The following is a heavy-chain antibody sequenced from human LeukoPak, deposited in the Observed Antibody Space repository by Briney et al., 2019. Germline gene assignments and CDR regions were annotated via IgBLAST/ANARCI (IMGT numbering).Heavy chain of an antibody. D-gene: IGHD3-16*01. Sequence: SETLPLTCAVSGYSISSGDYWGWIRQPPGKGLEWIGSIYNSGSTYYNPSLKSRVTISVDTSKRQFSLTLSSVTAADTAVYYCARNRSEPLGNGGSFDYWGQGTLVTVSS. CDR2: IYNSGST. J-gene: IGHJ4*02. V-gene: IGHV4-38-2*01. CDR1: GYSISSGDY. CDR3: ARNRSEPLGNGGSFDY.